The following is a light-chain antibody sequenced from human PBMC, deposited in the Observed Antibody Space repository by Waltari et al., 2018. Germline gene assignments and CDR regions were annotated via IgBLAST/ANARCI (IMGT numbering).Light chain of an antibody. CDR1: QSVSSSY. CDR3: QQYDRSPFT. CDR2: GAS. V-gene: IGKV3-20*01. Sequence: EIVLTQSPGTLSLSPGARATLSCRASQSVSSSYLTWYQQKPGQAPRLLIYGASSRATGIPDRFSGSGSGTDFTLTISRLEPEDFAVYYCQQYDRSPFTFGPGTKVDIK. J-gene: IGKJ3*01.